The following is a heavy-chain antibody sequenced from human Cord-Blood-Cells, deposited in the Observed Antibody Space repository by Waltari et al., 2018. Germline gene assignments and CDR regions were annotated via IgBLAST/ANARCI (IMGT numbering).Heavy chain of an antibody. CDR1: GYTFTGSY. Sequence: QVPLVPSGAEVKKPGASVKVSCKASGYTFTGSYMHWMRQAPAQGLEWMGWINPTKDGTNYAQKIQGWFTMTRDTSISTANMELSRLRSGDTAVYCWAWGDSPTEYSFDYWGQGTLVTVSS. CDR2: INPTKDGT. D-gene: IGHD6-6*01. V-gene: IGHV1-2*04. J-gene: IGHJ4*02. CDR3: AWGDSPTEYSFDY.